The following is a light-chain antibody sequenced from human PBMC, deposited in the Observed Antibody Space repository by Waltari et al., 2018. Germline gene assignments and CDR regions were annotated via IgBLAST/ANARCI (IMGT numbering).Light chain of an antibody. Sequence: ETVLTQSPATLSVSPGERVTLSCRASPRVSTNLAWYQQKPGQAPRLLIYGVSTRATGIPGRFSGSGSGTEFTLTINTLQSEDFAVYYCHQYNNWWTFGQGTKVEIK. CDR3: HQYNNWWT. CDR2: GVS. V-gene: IGKV3D-15*01. J-gene: IGKJ1*01. CDR1: PRVSTN.